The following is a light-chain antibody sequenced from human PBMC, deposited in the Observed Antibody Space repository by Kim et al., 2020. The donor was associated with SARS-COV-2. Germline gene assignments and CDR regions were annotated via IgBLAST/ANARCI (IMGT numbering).Light chain of an antibody. J-gene: IGLJ3*02. V-gene: IGLV3-1*01. CDR2: QHT. CDR1: KLGDKY. Sequence: SYELTQPPSVSVSPGQTASITCSGTKLGDKYAYWYQQKPVQSPVLVIYQHTKRPSGISQRFSGSSSGNTATLTISPAQTMDEADYYCQAWDSSTAVFGGG. CDR3: QAWDSSTAV.